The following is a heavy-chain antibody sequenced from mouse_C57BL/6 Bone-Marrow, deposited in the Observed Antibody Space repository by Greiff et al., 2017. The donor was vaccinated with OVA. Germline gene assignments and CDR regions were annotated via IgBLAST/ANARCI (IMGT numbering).Heavy chain of an antibody. CDR2: IDPENGDT. V-gene: IGHV14-4*01. CDR3: TTWGWLLAWFAY. Sequence: EVKLQESGAELVRPGASVKLSCTASGFNIKDDYMHWVKQRPEQGLEWIGWIDPENGDTEYASKLQGKATITGATSSNTAYLQLSSLTAEDTAVYYCTTWGWLLAWFAYWGQGTLVTVSA. J-gene: IGHJ3*01. CDR1: GFNIKDDY. D-gene: IGHD2-3*01.